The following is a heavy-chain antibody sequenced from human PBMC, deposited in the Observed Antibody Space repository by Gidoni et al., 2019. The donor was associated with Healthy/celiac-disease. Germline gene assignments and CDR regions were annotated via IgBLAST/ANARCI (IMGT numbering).Heavy chain of an antibody. CDR3: ARVALLGDYFDY. CDR1: EFTFDDYG. Sequence: EVQLVESGGGVVRPGGCLRLSCEASEFTFDDYGMSWVRQAPGKGLEWVSFINWNGGSTSYADSVKGRFTISRDNAKKSLYLEMNSLRAEDRALYYCARVALLGDYFDYWGLGTLVTVSS. CDR2: INWNGGST. D-gene: IGHD3-10*01. V-gene: IGHV3-20*04. J-gene: IGHJ4*02.